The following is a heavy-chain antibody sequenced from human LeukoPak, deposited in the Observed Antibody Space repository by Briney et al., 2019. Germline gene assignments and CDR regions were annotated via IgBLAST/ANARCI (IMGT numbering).Heavy chain of an antibody. CDR2: IFPILGIT. CDR3: ARESDTKVRGVIPY. J-gene: IGHJ4*02. V-gene: IGHV1-69*04. D-gene: IGHD3-10*01. Sequence: SVKVSCKASGGTFSSYAISWVRQGPGQGLGWMGRIFPILGITNYAQKIQGRVTITADKSTSTAYIELSSLRSEGTAVYYCARESDTKVRGVIPYGGQGTRVSVSS. CDR1: GGTFSSYA.